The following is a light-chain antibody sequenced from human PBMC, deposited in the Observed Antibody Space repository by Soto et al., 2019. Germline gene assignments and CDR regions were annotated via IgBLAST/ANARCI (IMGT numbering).Light chain of an antibody. J-gene: IGKJ1*01. CDR1: QSVLYSSNNKNY. CDR3: QKYYSTPRT. CDR2: WAS. V-gene: IGKV4-1*01. Sequence: DIVMTQSPDSLAVSLGERATINCKSSQSVLYSSNNKNYLAWYQQKPGQPPKLLIYWASTRESGVPDRFSGSGSGTDFTLTISSLQAEDVAVYYCQKYYSTPRTFGPGTKV.